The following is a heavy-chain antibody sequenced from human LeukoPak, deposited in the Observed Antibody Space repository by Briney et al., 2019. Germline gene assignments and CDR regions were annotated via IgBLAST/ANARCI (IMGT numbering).Heavy chain of an antibody. CDR3: ARDNGDYCFDY. J-gene: IGHJ4*02. V-gene: IGHV1-18*01. CDR2: ISPYSGKV. CDR1: GHTFITYG. D-gene: IGHD4-17*01. Sequence: ASVKVSCKASGHTFITYGVAWVRPAPGQGLEWMGWISPYSGKVNYAQKFQGRVTLTTDTSTRTVYMEVRSLKSDDTAVYYCARDNGDYCFDYWGQGILVTVSS.